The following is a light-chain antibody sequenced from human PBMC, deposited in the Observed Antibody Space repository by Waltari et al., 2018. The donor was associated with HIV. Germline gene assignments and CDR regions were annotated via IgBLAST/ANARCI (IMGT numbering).Light chain of an antibody. CDR1: SGNIASDS. J-gene: IGLJ3*02. V-gene: IGLV6-57*01. CDR3: LSYEGVNQV. CDR2: ENK. Sequence: NFILTQPHSVSGSPGKTVTISCTRSSGNIASDSVQWYHLRPDNSPSNVNYENKQRRAGVPDRFSGSIDRSTNSAPLTSSGLMAEDEADYYCLSYEGVNQVFGGGTKLTVL.